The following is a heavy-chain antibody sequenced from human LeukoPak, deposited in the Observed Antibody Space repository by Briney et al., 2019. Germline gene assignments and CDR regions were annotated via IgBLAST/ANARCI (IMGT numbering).Heavy chain of an antibody. CDR2: IIPIFGTA. Sequence: SVKLSCKASGGTFSSYAISWVRQAAGQGLEWMGGIIPIFGTANYTQNFQGRVTITADESTSTAYMELSSLRSEDTAVYYCATYYYDSSGYYYPRDYWGQGTLVSVSS. CDR3: ATYYYDSSGYYYPRDY. CDR1: GGTFSSYA. J-gene: IGHJ4*02. D-gene: IGHD3-22*01. V-gene: IGHV1-69*13.